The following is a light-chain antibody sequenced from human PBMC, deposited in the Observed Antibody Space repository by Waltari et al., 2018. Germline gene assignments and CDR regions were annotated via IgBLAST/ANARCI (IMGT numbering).Light chain of an antibody. J-gene: IGLJ2*01. CDR1: NIGSKN. Sequence: SYVLTQPPSVSVAPGKTSRITCGGNNIGSKNVHWDQQKTGQARVLVVYDDSERPKGSPERSSGSNSENAAILTISMDEAGHAADYGCQVLDRSSDSVVFGGGPKLTVL. V-gene: IGLV3-21*03. CDR3: QVLDRSSDSVV. CDR2: DDS.